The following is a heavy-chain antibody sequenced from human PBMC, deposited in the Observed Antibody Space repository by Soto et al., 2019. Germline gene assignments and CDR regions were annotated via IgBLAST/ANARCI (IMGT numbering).Heavy chain of an antibody. CDR3: ARTHYDYSNLRWFDP. J-gene: IGHJ5*02. CDR1: GGSISSGDYY. D-gene: IGHD4-4*01. Sequence: PSETLSLTCTVSGGSISSGDYYWSWIRQPPGKGLEWIGYIYYSGSTYYNPSLKSRVTISVDTSKNQFSRKLSSVTAADTAVYYCARTHYDYSNLRWFDPWGQGTQVTVSS. CDR2: IYYSGST. V-gene: IGHV4-30-4*01.